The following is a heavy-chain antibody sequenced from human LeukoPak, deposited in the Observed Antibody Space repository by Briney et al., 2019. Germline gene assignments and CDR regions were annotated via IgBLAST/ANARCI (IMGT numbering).Heavy chain of an antibody. Sequence: GASVKASCKASGYTFTGYYMHWVRQAPGQGLEWMGWINPNSGGTNYAQRFQGRVAMTSDTSISTAYLELSGLRSDDTAVYYCARELSTFSDPFDYWGQGTLVTVSS. J-gene: IGHJ4*02. CDR2: INPNSGGT. V-gene: IGHV1-2*02. CDR3: ARELSTFSDPFDY. D-gene: IGHD3-16*01. CDR1: GYTFTGYY.